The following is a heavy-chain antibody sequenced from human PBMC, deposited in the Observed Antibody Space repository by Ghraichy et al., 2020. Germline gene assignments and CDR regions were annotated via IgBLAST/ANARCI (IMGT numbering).Heavy chain of an antibody. CDR2: IYYSGST. Sequence: SETLSLTCTVSGGSISSYYWSWIRQPPGKGLEWIGYIYYSGSTNYNPSLKSRVTISVDTSKNQFSLKLSSVTAADTAVYYCARGESGYDLRANWFDPWGQGTLVTVSS. J-gene: IGHJ5*02. CDR3: ARGESGYDLRANWFDP. V-gene: IGHV4-59*01. D-gene: IGHD5-12*01. CDR1: GGSISSYY.